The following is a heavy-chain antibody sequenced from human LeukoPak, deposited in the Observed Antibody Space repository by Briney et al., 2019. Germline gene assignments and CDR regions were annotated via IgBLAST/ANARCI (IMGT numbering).Heavy chain of an antibody. CDR2: IIPILGIA. V-gene: IGHV1-69*04. Sequence: SVTVSFTGSGGTFSIYAISWGRQAPGQGLGWMGRIIPILGIANYAQKFQGRVTITADKSTSTAYMELSSLRSEDTAVYYCARDPDYGGNSGYWGQGPLVTVSS. D-gene: IGHD4-17*01. CDR1: GGTFSIYA. CDR3: ARDPDYGGNSGY. J-gene: IGHJ4*02.